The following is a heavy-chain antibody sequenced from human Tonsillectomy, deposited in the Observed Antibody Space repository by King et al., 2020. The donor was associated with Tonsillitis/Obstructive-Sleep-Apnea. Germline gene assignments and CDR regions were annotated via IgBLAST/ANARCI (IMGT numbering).Heavy chain of an antibody. D-gene: IGHD2-15*01. CDR1: GFTFISHA. J-gene: IGHJ5*02. V-gene: IGHV3-23*04. CDR3: AKGQEDFDP. Sequence: VQLVESGGGLGQPGGSPRMSCAASGFTFISHAMSWVRQAPGKGLEWGSAISCGGGSTYYADSVKGRFTISRDNSKNTLYLQMNSLRAEDTAVYYCAKGQEDFDPWGQGTLVTVSS. CDR2: ISCGGGST.